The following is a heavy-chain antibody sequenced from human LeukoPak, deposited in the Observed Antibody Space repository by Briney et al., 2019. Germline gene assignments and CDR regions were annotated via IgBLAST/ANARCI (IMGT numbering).Heavy chain of an antibody. CDR2: ISGSGGST. D-gene: IGHD3-10*01. V-gene: IGHV3-23*01. J-gene: IGHJ4*02. CDR1: GFTFSSYA. CDR3: AKSVQLLWFGESSPGY. Sequence: GGSLRLSCAASGFTFSSYAMAWVRQAPGKGLEWVSSISGSGGSTYYADSVKGRFTISRDNSKNTLYLQMSSLRAEDTAVYYCAKSVQLLWFGESSPGYWGQGTLVTVSS.